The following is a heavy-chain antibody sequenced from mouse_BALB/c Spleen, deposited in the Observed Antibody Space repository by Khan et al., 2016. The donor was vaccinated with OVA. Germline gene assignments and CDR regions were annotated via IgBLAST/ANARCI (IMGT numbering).Heavy chain of an antibody. CDR2: ISSGGSYT. CDR1: GFTFSTYG. J-gene: IGHJ3*01. D-gene: IGHD1-1*01. Sequence: EVELVESGGDLVKPGGSLKLSCAASGFTFSTYGMSWVRQTPDKRLEWVATISSGGSYTYYPDSVKGRFTISRDNAKNTLYLQMSSLTSEDTAMYYGARLAYYWNSEGFAYWGQGTLVTVSA. CDR3: ARLAYYWNSEGFAY. V-gene: IGHV5-6*01.